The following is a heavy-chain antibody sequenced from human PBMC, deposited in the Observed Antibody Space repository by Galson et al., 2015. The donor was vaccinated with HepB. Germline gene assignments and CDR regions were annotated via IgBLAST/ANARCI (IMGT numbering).Heavy chain of an antibody. CDR1: GFTFSHYG. CDR2: ISGSSSYI. CDR3: ARVAELAYCGGDCYWAPYDAFDI. J-gene: IGHJ3*02. Sequence: SLRLSCAASGFTFSHYGMHWVRQAPGKGLEWVSSISGSSSYIYYADSVKGRFTVSRDNAKNSLYLQMNSLRAEDTAVYYCARVAELAYCGGDCYWAPYDAFDIWGQGTMATVSS. V-gene: IGHV3-21*01. D-gene: IGHD2-21*02.